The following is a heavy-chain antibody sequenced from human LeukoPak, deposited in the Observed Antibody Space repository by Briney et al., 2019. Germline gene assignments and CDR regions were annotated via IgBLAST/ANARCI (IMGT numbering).Heavy chain of an antibody. CDR2: IYYSGST. Sequence: SETLSLTCTVSGGSISSYYWSWIRQPPGKGLEWIGYIYYSGSTNYNPSLKSRVTISVDTSKNQFSLKLGSVTAADTAVYYCARESRYYDILTGYYIGYFDYWGQGTLVTVPS. J-gene: IGHJ4*02. V-gene: IGHV4-59*01. CDR1: GGSISSYY. CDR3: ARESRYYDILTGYYIGYFDY. D-gene: IGHD3-9*01.